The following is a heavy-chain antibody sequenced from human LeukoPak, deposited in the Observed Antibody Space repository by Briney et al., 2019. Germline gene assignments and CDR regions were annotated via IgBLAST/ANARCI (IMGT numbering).Heavy chain of an antibody. Sequence: PGGSLRLSCAASGFTFGDYGMSWVRQAPGKGLEWVSGISWNGGTTGYSDSVKGRFGISRDNAKNSLYLHMNSLRAEDTALYYCARAGFPNYYYMDVWGKGTTVTVSS. J-gene: IGHJ6*03. D-gene: IGHD3-3*01. V-gene: IGHV3-20*04. CDR1: GFTFGDYG. CDR2: ISWNGGTT. CDR3: ARAGFPNYYYMDV.